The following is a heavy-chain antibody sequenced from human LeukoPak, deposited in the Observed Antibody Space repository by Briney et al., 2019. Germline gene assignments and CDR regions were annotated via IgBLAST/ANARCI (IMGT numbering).Heavy chain of an antibody. V-gene: IGHV3-20*04. J-gene: IGHJ5*02. CDR3: ARELSEYYDSSGSVWFDP. CDR2: INWNGGGT. D-gene: IGHD3-22*01. CDR1: GFTFDDYG. Sequence: PGGSLRLSCAASGFTFDDYGMSWVRQAPGKGLEWVSGINWNGGGTGYADSVKGRFTISRDSAKNSLYLQMNSLRVEDTALYYCARELSEYYDSSGSVWFDPWGQGTLVTVSS.